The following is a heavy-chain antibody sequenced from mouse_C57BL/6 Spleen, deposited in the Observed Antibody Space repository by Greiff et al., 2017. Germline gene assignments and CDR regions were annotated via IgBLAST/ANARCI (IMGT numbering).Heavy chain of an antibody. D-gene: IGHD2-4*01. V-gene: IGHV1-69*01. CDR3: ARWRYDYDPYDFDY. CDR1: GYTFTSYW. J-gene: IGHJ2*01. CDR2: IDPSDSYT. Sequence: VQLQQPGAELVMPGASVKLSCKASGYTFTSYWMHWVKQRPGQGPEWIGEIDPSDSYTNYNQKFKGKSTLTVDKSSSTAYMQLSSLTSEDSAVYYCARWRYDYDPYDFDYWGQGTTLTVSS.